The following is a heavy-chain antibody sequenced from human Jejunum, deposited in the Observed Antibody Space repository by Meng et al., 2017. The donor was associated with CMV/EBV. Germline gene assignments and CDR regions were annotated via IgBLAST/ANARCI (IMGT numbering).Heavy chain of an antibody. D-gene: IGHD2-2*01. J-gene: IGHJ5*02. V-gene: IGHV3-20*03. CDR1: GFPFDDYA. CDR3: ARGPVSTSPWWWFDP. CDR2: INWNGGSR. Sequence: GFPFDDYAMTWVRQVPGKGLEWVSGINWNGGSRSYADSVKGRFTISRDSATSSLFLQMNSLRAEDTALYYCARGPVSTSPWWWFDPWGQGTLVTVSS.